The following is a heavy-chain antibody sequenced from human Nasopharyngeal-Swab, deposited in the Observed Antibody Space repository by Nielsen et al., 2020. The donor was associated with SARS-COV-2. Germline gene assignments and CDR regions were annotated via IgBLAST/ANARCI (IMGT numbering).Heavy chain of an antibody. J-gene: IGHJ5*02. V-gene: IGHV4-59*01. Sequence: SETLSLTCTVSGGSFSSYYWSWIRQPPGKGLEWIGYIYYSGSTNYNPSLKSRVTISVDTSKNQFSLKLSSVTAADTAVYYCARGRRGSGWDLNWFDPWGQGTLVTVSS. CDR1: GGSFSSYY. D-gene: IGHD6-25*01. CDR2: IYYSGST. CDR3: ARGRRGSGWDLNWFDP.